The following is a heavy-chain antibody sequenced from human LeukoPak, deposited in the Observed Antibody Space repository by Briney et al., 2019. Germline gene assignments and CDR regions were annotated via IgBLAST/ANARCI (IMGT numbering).Heavy chain of an antibody. CDR3: AKDDDWLRFEH. Sequence: GGSLRLSCAASGFTFSSYGMSWVRQAPGKGLEWVSGISGSGDNTYYADSVKGRFTISRDNSNHMLYLQMNSLIAEDTAIYYCAKDDDWLRFEHWGRGTPVSVSS. D-gene: IGHD5-12*01. J-gene: IGHJ4*02. V-gene: IGHV3-23*01. CDR1: GFTFSSYG. CDR2: ISGSGDNT.